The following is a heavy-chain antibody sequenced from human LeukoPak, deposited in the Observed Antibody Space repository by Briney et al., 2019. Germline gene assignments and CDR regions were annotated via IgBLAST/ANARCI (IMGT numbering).Heavy chain of an antibody. CDR1: GFTFSSYW. CDR2: INQGGSEE. Sequence: GGFLRLSCAASGFTFSSYWMSWVRQAPGKGLEWVANINQGGSEEYYVDSVKGRFTISRDNAKNSLYLQMNSLRAEDTAVYYCARGRYSSGWYGYFDYWGQRTLVTVSS. V-gene: IGHV3-7*04. D-gene: IGHD6-19*01. CDR3: ARGRYSSGWYGYFDY. J-gene: IGHJ4*02.